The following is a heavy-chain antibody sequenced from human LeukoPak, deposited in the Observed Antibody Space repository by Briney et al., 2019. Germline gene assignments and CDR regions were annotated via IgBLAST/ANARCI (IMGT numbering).Heavy chain of an antibody. D-gene: IGHD3-10*01. J-gene: IGHJ6*03. Sequence: GGSLRLSCAASGFTFSSYEMNWVRQAPGKGLEWVSYISTTGSSIYYADSVKGRFTISRDNAKNSLYLQMNSLRAEDTAVYYCARDQGSGINYYYYYMDVWGKGTTVTVSS. CDR1: GFTFSSYE. V-gene: IGHV3-48*03. CDR2: ISTTGSSI. CDR3: ARDQGSGINYYYYYMDV.